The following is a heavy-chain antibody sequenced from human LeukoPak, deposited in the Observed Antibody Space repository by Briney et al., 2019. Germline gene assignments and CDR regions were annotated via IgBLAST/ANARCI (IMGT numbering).Heavy chain of an antibody. Sequence: SETLSLTCAVYGGSFSGYYWSWIRQPPGKGLEWIGEINHSGSTNYNPSLKSRVTISVDTSKNQFSLKLSSVTAADTAVFYCARFTGRMGPFDYWGQGTLVTVSS. D-gene: IGHD1-1*01. CDR1: GGSFSGYY. V-gene: IGHV4-34*01. J-gene: IGHJ4*02. CDR2: INHSGST. CDR3: ARFTGRMGPFDY.